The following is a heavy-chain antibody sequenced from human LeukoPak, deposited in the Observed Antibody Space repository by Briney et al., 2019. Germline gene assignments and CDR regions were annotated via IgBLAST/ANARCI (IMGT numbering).Heavy chain of an antibody. CDR2: IDYRERT. D-gene: IGHD3-16*01. V-gene: IGHV4-39*01. CDR3: ANYVSGTMRDY. J-gene: IGHJ4*02. Sequence: SETLSLTCTVSGSSITTSGHYWGWIRQPPGKGLEWIGSIDYRERTTYNPSLKSRVTISADTSRNQFSLKLSSVTATDTAVYYCANYVSGTMRDYWGQGTLVTVSS. CDR1: GSSITTSGHY.